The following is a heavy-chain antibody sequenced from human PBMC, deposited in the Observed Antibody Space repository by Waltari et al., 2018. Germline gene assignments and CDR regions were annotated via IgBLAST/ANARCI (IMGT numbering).Heavy chain of an antibody. CDR2: INHSGST. Sequence: QVQLQQWGAGLLKPSETLSLTCAVYGGSFSGSYWSWIRQPPGKGLEWIGEINHSGSTNYNPSLKSRATVSVDTSKNQFSLKLTSVTAADTAVYYCARLDPAYIQPVDWGQGTLVTVSS. D-gene: IGHD5-18*01. CDR3: ARLDPAYIQPVD. CDR1: GGSFSGSY. V-gene: IGHV4-34*01. J-gene: IGHJ4*02.